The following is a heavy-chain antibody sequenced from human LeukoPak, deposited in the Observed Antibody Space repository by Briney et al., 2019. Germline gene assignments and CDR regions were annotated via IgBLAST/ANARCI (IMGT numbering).Heavy chain of an antibody. Sequence: PGGSLRLSCAASGFTFSSYAMGWVRQAPGKGLEWVSAITGSGGNTYYADSVKGRFTISRDNSKNTVFLQMNSLRAEDTAVYYCAKWGDYDVLTGYYVSDYWGQGTLVTVSS. V-gene: IGHV3-23*01. CDR2: ITGSGGNT. D-gene: IGHD3-9*01. CDR3: AKWGDYDVLTGYYVSDY. CDR1: GFTFSSYA. J-gene: IGHJ4*02.